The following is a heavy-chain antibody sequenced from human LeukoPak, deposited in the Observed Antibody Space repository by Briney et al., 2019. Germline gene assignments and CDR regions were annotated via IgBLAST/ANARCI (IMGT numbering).Heavy chain of an antibody. D-gene: IGHD1-1*01. Sequence: KPGGSLRLSWAASGFPFGEYSMNWVRQAPGKGREWISYIGISRGNTKYADAVKGRFTISADTARSSLYLQMNSLRVEDTAVYYCARDHNSAFDNWGPGTLVTVSS. CDR3: ARDHNSAFDN. J-gene: IGHJ4*02. CDR1: GFPFGEYS. V-gene: IGHV3-11*06. CDR2: IGISRGNT.